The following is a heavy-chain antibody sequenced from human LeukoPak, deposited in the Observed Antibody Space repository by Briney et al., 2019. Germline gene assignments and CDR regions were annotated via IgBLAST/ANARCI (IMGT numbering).Heavy chain of an antibody. J-gene: IGHJ4*02. CDR1: GYTSRGYG. Sequence: GGSLKISGGGSGYTSRGYGFAWVGQFPGKGLGGMGIIFPDNSDTTYSPSFQGQVTMSADKSISTAYLQWSSLKASDTAMYYCARQNRYCSSTNCYGDLDYWGQGSLVTVSS. CDR2: IFPDNSDT. D-gene: IGHD2-2*01. CDR3: ARQNRYCSSTNCYGDLDY. V-gene: IGHV5-51*01.